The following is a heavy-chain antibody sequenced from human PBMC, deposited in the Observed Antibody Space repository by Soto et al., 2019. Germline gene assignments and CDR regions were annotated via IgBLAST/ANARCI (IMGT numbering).Heavy chain of an antibody. CDR3: ARVSSVAGFFYYFDY. D-gene: IGHD6-19*01. CDR1: GYTFTSYG. V-gene: IGHV1-18*04. Sequence: DSLKVSCKASGYTFTSYGISWVRQAPGQGLEWMGWISAYNGNTNYAQKLQGRVTMTTDTSTSTAYMELRSLRSDDTAVYYCARVSSVAGFFYYFDYWGQGTLVTVSS. J-gene: IGHJ4*02. CDR2: ISAYNGNT.